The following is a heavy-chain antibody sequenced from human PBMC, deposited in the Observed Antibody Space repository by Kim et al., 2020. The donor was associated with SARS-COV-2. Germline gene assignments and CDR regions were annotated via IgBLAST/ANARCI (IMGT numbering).Heavy chain of an antibody. CDR2: INHSGST. CDR3: AIRLWSPGPLDY. Sequence: SETLSLTCAVYGGSFSGYYWSWIRQPPGKGLEWIGEINHSGSTNYNPSLKSRVTISVDTSKNQFSLKLSSVTAADTAVYYCAIRLWSPGPLDYWGQGTLVTVSS. D-gene: IGHD5-18*01. J-gene: IGHJ4*02. V-gene: IGHV4-34*01. CDR1: GGSFSGYY.